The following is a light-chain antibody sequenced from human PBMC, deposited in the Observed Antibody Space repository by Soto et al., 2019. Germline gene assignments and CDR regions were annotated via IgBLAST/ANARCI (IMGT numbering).Light chain of an antibody. J-gene: IGKJ1*01. Sequence: ENVLTQTPGTLSLSPGERATLSCRASQSVSSSYLAWYQQKPGQAPRLLIYGASTRATGIPARFSGSGSGTEFTLTISSLQSEDFAVYYCQQYNNWPTWTFGQGTKVDIK. CDR1: QSVSSSY. V-gene: IGKV3-15*01. CDR2: GAS. CDR3: QQYNNWPTWT.